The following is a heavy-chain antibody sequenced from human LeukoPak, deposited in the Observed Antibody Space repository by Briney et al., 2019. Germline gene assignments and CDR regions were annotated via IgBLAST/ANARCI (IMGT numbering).Heavy chain of an antibody. CDR1: RGTLSSYA. D-gene: IGHD5-18*01. Sequence: VSREASRGTLSSYAISWVRHAPGQGREWMGGFIPIFGTANYTQKFPGRVTITADESTGTAYMELSRLRSEDTAVYYCATYTAMVLFDYWGQGTLVTVSS. J-gene: IGHJ4*02. CDR3: ATYTAMVLFDY. CDR2: FIPIFGTA. V-gene: IGHV1-69*01.